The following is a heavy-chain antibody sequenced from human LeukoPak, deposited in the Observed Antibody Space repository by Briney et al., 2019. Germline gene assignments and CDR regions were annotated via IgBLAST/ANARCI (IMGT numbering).Heavy chain of an antibody. CDR1: GDSISSSSYY. CDR2: IYYSGNT. CDR3: ARDLGGVAAAPFDP. D-gene: IGHD6-13*01. J-gene: IGHJ5*02. Sequence: PSETLSLTCTVSGDSISSSSYYWGWIRQPPGKGLEWIGSIYYSGNTYYNPSLKSRVTISVVTSKNQFSLKLSSVTAADTAVYYCARDLGGVAAAPFDPWGQGTLVTVSS. V-gene: IGHV4-39*07.